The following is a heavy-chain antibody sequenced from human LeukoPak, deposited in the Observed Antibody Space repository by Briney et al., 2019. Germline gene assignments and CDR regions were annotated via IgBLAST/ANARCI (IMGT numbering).Heavy chain of an antibody. CDR2: IKHDGSEK. V-gene: IGHV3-7*01. Sequence: GGSLRLSCAASGFTFSSYAMSWVRQAPGQGLERVANIKHDGSEKYYVDSVKGRFTISRDDAKNSLSLQMNSVRAEDTAVYYCAYTNNLKYWGQGTLVTVSS. CDR1: GFTFSSYA. J-gene: IGHJ4*02. CDR3: AYTNNLKY. D-gene: IGHD3-16*01.